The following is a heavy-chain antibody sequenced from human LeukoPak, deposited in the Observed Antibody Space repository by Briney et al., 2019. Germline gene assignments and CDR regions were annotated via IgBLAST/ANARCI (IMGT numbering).Heavy chain of an antibody. Sequence: PGGSLRLSCAASGFTFSSYSMNWVRQAPGKGLEWVANIHQDGSDKYYVDSVKGRFTISRDNAKNSLYLQVNSLRAEDTAVYYCARGRYNYGYWGQGILVTVSS. CDR2: IHQDGSDK. V-gene: IGHV3-7*01. J-gene: IGHJ4*02. D-gene: IGHD5-18*01. CDR3: ARGRYNYGY. CDR1: GFTFSSYS.